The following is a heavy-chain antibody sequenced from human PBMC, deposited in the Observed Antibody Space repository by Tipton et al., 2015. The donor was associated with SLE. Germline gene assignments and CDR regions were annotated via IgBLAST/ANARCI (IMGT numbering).Heavy chain of an antibody. CDR1: GYTFTRYY. D-gene: IGHD5-12*01. J-gene: IGHJ4*02. CDR3: AKMHSGYDQRHFDH. V-gene: IGHV1-46*01. CDR2: INPSGGT. Sequence: QVQLVQSGPEVKKPGASVKVSCKASGYTFTRYYMHWVRQAPGQGLEWMGIINPSGGTTYAKKFQGRVTMTWDTSTSTVYMELSSLRSEDTAVFYCAKMHSGYDQRHFDHWGQGTLVTVSS.